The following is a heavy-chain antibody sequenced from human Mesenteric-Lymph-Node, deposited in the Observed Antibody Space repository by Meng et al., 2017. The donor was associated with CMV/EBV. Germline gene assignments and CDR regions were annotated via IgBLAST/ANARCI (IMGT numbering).Heavy chain of an antibody. CDR1: FSGYD. J-gene: IGHJ4*02. Sequence: FSGYDWSWLRQPPGKGQEWIGEINHSGSTNYNPSLKSRVTISVDTSKNQFSLKLSSVTAADTAVYYCARGPRRITMIVVVIRGYFDYWGQGTLVTVSS. D-gene: IGHD3-22*01. CDR2: INHSGST. V-gene: IGHV4-34*01. CDR3: ARGPRRITMIVVVIRGYFDY.